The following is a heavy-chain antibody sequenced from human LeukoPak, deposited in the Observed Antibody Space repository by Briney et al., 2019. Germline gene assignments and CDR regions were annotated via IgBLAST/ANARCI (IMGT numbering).Heavy chain of an antibody. V-gene: IGHV4-31*03. D-gene: IGHD2/OR15-2a*01. CDR3: ARGTTETYYLDY. J-gene: IGHJ4*02. CDR2: IYYSGST. Sequence: SETLSLTCTVSGGSISSGGYYWSWIRQHPGKGLEWIGYIYYSGSTYYNPSLKSRVTISVDTSKNQFSLKLSSVTAADTAVYYCARGTTETYYLDYWGQGTLVTVSS. CDR1: GGSISSGGYY.